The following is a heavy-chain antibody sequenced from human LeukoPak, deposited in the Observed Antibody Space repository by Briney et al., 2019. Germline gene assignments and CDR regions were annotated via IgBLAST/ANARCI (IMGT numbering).Heavy chain of an antibody. CDR2: ISYDGSNK. J-gene: IGHJ4*02. V-gene: IGHV3-30-3*01. D-gene: IGHD6-19*01. CDR1: GFTFSSYA. Sequence: SGGSLRLSCAASGFTFSSYAMHWVRQAPGKGLEWVAVISYDGSNKYYADSVKGRFTISRDNSKNTLYLQMNSPRAEDTAVYYCARSSKTVAGTRFDYWGQGTLVTVSS. CDR3: ARSSKTVAGTRFDY.